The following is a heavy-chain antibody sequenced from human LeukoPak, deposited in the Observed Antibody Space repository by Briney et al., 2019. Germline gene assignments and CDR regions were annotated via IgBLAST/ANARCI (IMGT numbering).Heavy chain of an antibody. CDR3: ARRTTVTYNWFDP. V-gene: IGHV4-59*08. J-gene: IGHJ5*02. CDR1: GGSVSSYY. Sequence: PSETLSLTCTVSGGSVSSYYWSWIRQPPGKGLEWIGYIYYSGSTNYSPSLKSRVTISVDTSKNQFSLKLSSVTAADTAVYYCARRTTVTYNWFDPWGQGTLVTVSS. D-gene: IGHD4-17*01. CDR2: IYYSGST.